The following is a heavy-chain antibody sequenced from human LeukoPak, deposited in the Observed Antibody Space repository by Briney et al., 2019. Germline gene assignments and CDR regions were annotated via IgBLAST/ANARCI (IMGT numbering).Heavy chain of an antibody. Sequence: ASVKVSCKASGYTFTSYGISWVRQAPGQGLEWMGWISAYNGNTNYAQKLQGRVTMTTDTSTSTAYMELRSLRSDDTAVYYCARTPAPKGTTFAFDIWGQGTMVTVSS. CDR1: GYTFTSYG. CDR3: ARTPAPKGTTFAFDI. CDR2: ISAYNGNT. D-gene: IGHD1-7*01. V-gene: IGHV1-18*01. J-gene: IGHJ3*02.